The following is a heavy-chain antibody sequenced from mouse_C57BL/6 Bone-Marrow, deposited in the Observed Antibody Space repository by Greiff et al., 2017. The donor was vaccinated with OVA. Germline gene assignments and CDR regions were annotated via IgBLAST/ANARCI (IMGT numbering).Heavy chain of an antibody. V-gene: IGHV1-64*01. D-gene: IGHD6-1*01. J-gene: IGHJ4*01. CDR2: IHPNSGST. CDR1: GYTFTSYW. Sequence: QVQLQQPGAELVKPGASVKLSCKASGYTFTSYWMHWVKQRPGQGLEWIGMIHPNSGSTNYNEKFKSKATLTVDKSSSTAYMQLGSLTSEDSAVYYCARSRPHYYAMDYWGQGTSVTVSS. CDR3: ARSRPHYYAMDY.